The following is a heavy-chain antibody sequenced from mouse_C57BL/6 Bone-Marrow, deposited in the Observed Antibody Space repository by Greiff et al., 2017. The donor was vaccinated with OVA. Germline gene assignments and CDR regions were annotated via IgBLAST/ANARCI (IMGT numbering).Heavy chain of an antibody. J-gene: IGHJ2*01. V-gene: IGHV1-76*01. Sequence: LVESGAELVRPGASVKLSCKASGYTFTDYYINWVKQRPGQGLEWIARIYPGSGNTYYNEKFKGKATLTAEKSSSTAYMQLSSLTSEDSAVYFCAKSYCGSSPYYFDYWGQGTTLTVSS. CDR3: AKSYCGSSPYYFDY. D-gene: IGHD1-1*01. CDR1: GYTFTDYY. CDR2: IYPGSGNT.